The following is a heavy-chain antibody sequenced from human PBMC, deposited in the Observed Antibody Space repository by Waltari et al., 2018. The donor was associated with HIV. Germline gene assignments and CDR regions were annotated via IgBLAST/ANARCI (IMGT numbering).Heavy chain of an antibody. Sequence: QVHLQQWGAGLLTPSEILSLQSAVYGGSFSGFSWSWIRQAPGKGLEWIGEINYGGSINYNPSLKSRVTISQDTSKNQFSMKVTSVTAADTAVYYCARWCKGYRWTCDAFDIWGQGTKVTVSS. CDR2: INYGGSI. D-gene: IGHD2-8*01. CDR3: ARWCKGYRWTCDAFDI. CDR1: GGSFSGFS. J-gene: IGHJ3*02. V-gene: IGHV4-34*01.